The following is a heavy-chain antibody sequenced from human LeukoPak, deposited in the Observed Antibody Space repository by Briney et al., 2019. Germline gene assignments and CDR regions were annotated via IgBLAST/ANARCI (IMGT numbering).Heavy chain of an antibody. CDR3: TRVEETATTAAIIRKYSYYYYYMDV. J-gene: IGHJ6*03. Sequence: GGSLRLSCAASGFTFSTYRMSWVRQAPGKGLEWVANIKQDGSEKHYVDSVKGRFTTSRDNAKNSLYLQMSSLRAEDTAVYYCTRVEETATTAAIIRKYSYYYYYMDVWGKGNTVTVSS. CDR1: GFTFSTYR. V-gene: IGHV3-7*01. D-gene: IGHD4-11*01. CDR2: IKQDGSEK.